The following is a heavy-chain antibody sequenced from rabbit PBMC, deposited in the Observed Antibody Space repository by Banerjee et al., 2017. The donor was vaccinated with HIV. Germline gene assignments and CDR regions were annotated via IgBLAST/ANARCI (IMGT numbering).Heavy chain of an antibody. D-gene: IGHD8-1*01. CDR3: ASDAGSSYYTTRLDL. CDR2: IYVGSAKT. J-gene: IGHJ3*01. CDR1: GFSFSSSYW. Sequence: QSLEESGGDLVKPGASLTLTCTASGFSFSSSYWICWVRQAPGKGLEWIACIYVGSAKTYYASWAKGRFTISKTSSTTVTLQMTSLTAADTATYFCASDAGSSYYTTRLDLWGPGTLVTVS. V-gene: IGHV1S40*01.